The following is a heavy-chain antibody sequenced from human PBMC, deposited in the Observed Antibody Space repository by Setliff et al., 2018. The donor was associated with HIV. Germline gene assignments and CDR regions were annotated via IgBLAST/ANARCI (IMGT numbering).Heavy chain of an antibody. CDR3: STYGYGISDAFDI. D-gene: IGHD5-18*01. CDR2: IYTTGST. CDR1: GGSISSGYYY. V-gene: IGHV4-61*02. Sequence: PSEPLSLTCTVSGGSISSGYYYWTWIRQPAGKGLEWIGRIYTTGSTNYSPSLKSRVTISLDTSKNQFSLKLTSVTAADTAVYYRSTYGYGISDAFDIWGRGTMVTVSS. J-gene: IGHJ3*02.